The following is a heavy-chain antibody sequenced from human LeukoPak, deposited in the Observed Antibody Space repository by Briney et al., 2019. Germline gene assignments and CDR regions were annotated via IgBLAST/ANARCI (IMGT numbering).Heavy chain of an antibody. CDR3: ARRAGAYSHPYDY. CDR1: GGFISTYY. J-gene: IGHJ4*02. V-gene: IGHV3-11*01. D-gene: IGHD4/OR15-4a*01. Sequence: LSLTCTVSGGFISTYYWSWIRQPPGKGLEWVSYISSSSSTIYYADSVKGRFTISRDNSKNTLYLQMNSLRAEDMAVYYCARRAGAYSHPYDYWGQGTLVTVSP. CDR2: ISSSSSTI.